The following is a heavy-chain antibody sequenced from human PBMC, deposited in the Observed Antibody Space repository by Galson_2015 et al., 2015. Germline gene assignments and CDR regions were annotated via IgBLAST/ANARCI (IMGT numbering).Heavy chain of an antibody. D-gene: IGHD1-26*01. CDR2: TYYRSKWGN. CDR3: VRDIGWGFDY. J-gene: IGHJ4*02. Sequence: CAISGDSASNSAASWNWIRQSPSRGLEWLGRTYYRSKWGNDYAVSVKSRITINPDTSKNHFSLQLSSVTPEDTAVCYRVRDIGWGFDYLGQGALVTVSS. V-gene: IGHV6-1*01. CDR1: GDSASNSAAS.